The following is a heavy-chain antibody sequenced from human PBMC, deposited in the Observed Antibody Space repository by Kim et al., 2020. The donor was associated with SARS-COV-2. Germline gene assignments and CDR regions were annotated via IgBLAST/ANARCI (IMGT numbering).Heavy chain of an antibody. CDR3: ARGRGAYYGMDV. Sequence: SETLSLTCAVYGGSFSGDYWSWSRQPPGKGLEWIGEINHSGSTNYNPSLKSRVTISVDTSKNQFSLKLSSVTAADTAVYYCARGRGAYYGMDVWGQGTTVTVSS. CDR2: INHSGST. J-gene: IGHJ6*02. D-gene: IGHD3-10*01. V-gene: IGHV4-34*01. CDR1: GGSFSGDY.